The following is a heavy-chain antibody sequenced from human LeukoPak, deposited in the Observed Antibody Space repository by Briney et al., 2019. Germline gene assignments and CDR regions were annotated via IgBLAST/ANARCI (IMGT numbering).Heavy chain of an antibody. CDR1: GFTFNTYA. V-gene: IGHV3-30*04. Sequence: GGSLRLSCAASGFTFNTYAMHWVRQAPGKGLERVAVISHDGRNKYYADSVKGRFTISRDNSENTLYLQMNSLRPEDTALYYCARDGYQSSGTYCDHWGQGTLVTVSS. J-gene: IGHJ5*02. D-gene: IGHD3-10*01. CDR3: ARDGYQSSGTYCDH. CDR2: ISHDGRNK.